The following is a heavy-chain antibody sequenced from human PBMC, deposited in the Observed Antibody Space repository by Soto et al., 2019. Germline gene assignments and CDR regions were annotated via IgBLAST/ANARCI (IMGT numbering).Heavy chain of an antibody. J-gene: IGHJ4*02. Sequence: SETLSLTCAVYGGSFSGYYWSWIRQPPGKGLEWIGEINHSGSTNYNPSIKSRVTISVDTSKNQFSLKLSSVTAADTAVYYCARRKARLSLGFDYWGQGTLVTVSS. CDR3: ARRKARLSLGFDY. CDR2: INHSGST. V-gene: IGHV4-34*01. CDR1: GGSFSGYY. D-gene: IGHD6-19*01.